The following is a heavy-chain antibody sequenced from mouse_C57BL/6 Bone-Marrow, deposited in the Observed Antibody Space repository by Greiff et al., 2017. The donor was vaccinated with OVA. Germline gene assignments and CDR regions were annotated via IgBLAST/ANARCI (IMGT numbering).Heavy chain of an antibody. J-gene: IGHJ4*01. D-gene: IGHD4-1*01. CDR3: ARHLNWGARDY. CDR1: GFTFSSYG. CDR2: ISSGGSYT. V-gene: IGHV5-6*01. Sequence: EVQLQESGGDLVKPGGSLKLSCAASGFTFSSYGMSWVRPTPDKRLEWVATISSGGSYTYYPDSVKGRVTSSRDNAKNPLYLQRSSLTAEDPAMDYCARHLNWGARDYWGQGTSVTVSS.